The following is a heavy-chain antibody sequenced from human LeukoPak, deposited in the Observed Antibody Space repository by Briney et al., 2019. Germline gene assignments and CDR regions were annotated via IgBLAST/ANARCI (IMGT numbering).Heavy chain of an antibody. D-gene: IGHD5-18*01. CDR2: ISWNSGSI. Sequence: GGSLRLSCEASGYTFDDYAMHWVRQAPGKGLEWVSAISWNSGSIGYADSVKGRFTISRHNGKNSLYLQMNSLRTEDTALYYCAKGHTYGLGESYLDFWGQGTLVSVSS. CDR1: GYTFDDYA. CDR3: AKGHTYGLGESYLDF. V-gene: IGHV3-9*01. J-gene: IGHJ4*02.